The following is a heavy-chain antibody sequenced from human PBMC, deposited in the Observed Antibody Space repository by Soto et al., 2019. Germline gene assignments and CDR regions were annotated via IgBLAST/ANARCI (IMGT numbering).Heavy chain of an antibody. CDR3: TRASSLDFDF. CDR2: IDGSGGIT. CDR1: GFTFGTTD. V-gene: IGHV3-23*01. Sequence: PGGSLRLSCAASGFTFGTTDMSWVRQAPGEGLEWVSTIDGSGGITYYADSVKGRFTISRDNSRNTVYLQMNSLRTEDTALYYCTRASSLDFDFWGQGTLVTVSS. D-gene: IGHD3-16*01. J-gene: IGHJ4*02.